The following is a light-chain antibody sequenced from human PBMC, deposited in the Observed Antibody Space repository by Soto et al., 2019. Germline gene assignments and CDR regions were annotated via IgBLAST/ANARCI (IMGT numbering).Light chain of an antibody. CDR1: QSVSGY. CDR3: QQRSNWPST. J-gene: IGKJ4*01. Sequence: EIVLTQSPATLSLSPGEGATLSCRASQSVSGYLAWYQQKPGQAPRLLIYDTSNRATGIPARFSGSGSGTDFPLTISSLEPEDSAVYYCQQRSNWPSTFGGGTKVEIK. V-gene: IGKV3-11*01. CDR2: DTS.